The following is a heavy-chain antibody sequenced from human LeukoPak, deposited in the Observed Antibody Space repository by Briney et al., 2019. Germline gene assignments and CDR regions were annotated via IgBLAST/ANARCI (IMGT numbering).Heavy chain of an antibody. CDR1: GFTFSSYG. Sequence: PGGSLRLSCAASGFTFSSYGMSWVRQAPGKGLEWVSAISGSGGSTYYADSVKGRFTISRDNSKNTLYLQMNSLRAEDTAVYYCAKEAGSVLRYFDWLLYLDYWGQGTLVTVSP. D-gene: IGHD3-9*01. CDR2: ISGSGGST. V-gene: IGHV3-23*01. CDR3: AKEAGSVLRYFDWLLYLDY. J-gene: IGHJ4*02.